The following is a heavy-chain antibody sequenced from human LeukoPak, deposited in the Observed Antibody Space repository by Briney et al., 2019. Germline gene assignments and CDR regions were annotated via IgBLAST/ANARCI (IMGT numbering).Heavy chain of an antibody. CDR2: IYPGDSDT. V-gene: IGHV5-51*01. CDR1: GCSFTSYW. CDR3: ARLYSSGWSASSD. J-gene: IGHJ4*02. Sequence: GESLKISCKGSGCSFTSYWIGWVRQMPGKGLEWMGIIYPGDSDTRYSPSFEGQVTISVDKSISNAYLQWSSLKASDTAMYYCARLYSSGWSASSDWGQGTLVTVSS. D-gene: IGHD6-19*01.